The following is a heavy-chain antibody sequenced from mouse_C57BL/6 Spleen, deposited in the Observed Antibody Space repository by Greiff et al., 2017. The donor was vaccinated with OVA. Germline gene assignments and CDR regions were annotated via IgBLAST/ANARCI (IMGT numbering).Heavy chain of an antibody. CDR3: ARDLYYDSDY. J-gene: IGHJ2*01. CDR2: ISDGGSYT. D-gene: IGHD2-4*01. V-gene: IGHV5-4*01. CDR1: GFTFSSYA. Sequence: DVHLVESGGGLVKPGGSLKLSCAASGFTFSSYAMSWVRQTPEKRLEWVATISDGGSYTYYPDNVKGRFTISRDNAKNNLYLQMSHLKSEDTAMYYCARDLYYDSDYWGQGTTLTVSS.